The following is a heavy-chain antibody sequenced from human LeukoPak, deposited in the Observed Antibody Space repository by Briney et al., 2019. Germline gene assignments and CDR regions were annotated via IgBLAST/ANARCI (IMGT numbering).Heavy chain of an antibody. J-gene: IGHJ4*02. Sequence: GGSLRLSCAASGFTFSSYAMSWVRQAPGKGLEWVSAISGSGGSTYYADSVKGRFTISRDNSKNTLYLQMNSLRAEDTAVYYCANSHHLVGSYYWCWGQGTLVTVSS. CDR2: ISGSGGST. CDR3: ANSHHLVGSYYWC. V-gene: IGHV3-23*01. CDR1: GFTFSSYA. D-gene: IGHD1-26*01.